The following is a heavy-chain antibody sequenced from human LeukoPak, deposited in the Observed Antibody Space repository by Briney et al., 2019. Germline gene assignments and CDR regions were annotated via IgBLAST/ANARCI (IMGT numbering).Heavy chain of an antibody. CDR3: ATGESYTTSFDY. CDR1: GYTFTDYY. J-gene: IGHJ4*02. V-gene: IGHV1-69-2*01. D-gene: IGHD1-1*01. CDR2: VDPEDGET. Sequence: ASVKISCKVSGYTFTDYYMHWVQRAPGKGLEWMGLVDPEDGETIYAEKFQGRVTITADTSTDTAYMELSSLRSEDTAVYYCATGESYTTSFDYWGQGTLVTVSS.